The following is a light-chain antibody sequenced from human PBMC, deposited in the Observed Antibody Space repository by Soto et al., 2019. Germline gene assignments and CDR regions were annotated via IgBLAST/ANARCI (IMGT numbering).Light chain of an antibody. CDR1: QSVSSN. V-gene: IGKV3-15*01. CDR2: GAS. J-gene: IGKJ2*01. Sequence: EIVMLQSPASLSVSPGERATLSCRASQSVSSNLAWYQQIPGQAPRLLNYGASSRATGVPARFSGSGSGTEFTLSISSLQSEDFAVYYCQQYNNWPYTLGQGTKLESK. CDR3: QQYNNWPYT.